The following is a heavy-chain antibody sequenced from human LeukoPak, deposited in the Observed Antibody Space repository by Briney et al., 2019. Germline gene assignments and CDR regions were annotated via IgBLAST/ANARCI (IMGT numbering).Heavy chain of an antibody. Sequence: SVKVSCKASGGTFSSYAISWVRQAPGQGLEWMGGIIPIFGTANYAQKFQGRVTITADESTSTAYMELSSLRSEDTAVYYCAGHTMVQGVIIKFAFDIWGQGTMVTVSS. V-gene: IGHV1-69*13. CDR3: AGHTMVQGVIIKFAFDI. D-gene: IGHD3-10*01. CDR2: IIPIFGTA. CDR1: GGTFSSYA. J-gene: IGHJ3*02.